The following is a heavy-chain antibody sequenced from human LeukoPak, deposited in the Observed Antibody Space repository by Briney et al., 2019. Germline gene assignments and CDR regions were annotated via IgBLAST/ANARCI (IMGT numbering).Heavy chain of an antibody. D-gene: IGHD3-3*01. CDR2: INHSGST. J-gene: IGHJ4*02. CDR1: GGSFSGYY. V-gene: IGHV4-34*01. CDR3: ARGGYRIFGVVNYYFDY. Sequence: SETLSLTCAVYGGSFSGYYWSWIRQPPGKGLEGIGEINHSGSTNYNPSLKSRVTISVDTCKNQFSLKLSSVTAADTAVYYCARGGYRIFGVVNYYFDYWGQGTLVTVSS.